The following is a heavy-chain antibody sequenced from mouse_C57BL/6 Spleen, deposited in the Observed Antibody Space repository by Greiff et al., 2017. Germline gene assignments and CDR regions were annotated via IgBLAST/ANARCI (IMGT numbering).Heavy chain of an antibody. J-gene: IGHJ2*01. CDR2: INPNNGGT. CDR3: ASSQIYYDGSSFDY. Sequence: VQLQQSGPELVKPGASVKISCKASGYTFTDYYMNWVKQSHGKSLEWIGDINPNNGGTSYNQKFKGKATLTVDKSSSTAYMELRSLTSEDSAVYYCASSQIYYDGSSFDYWGKGTTLTVSS. CDR1: GYTFTDYY. V-gene: IGHV1-26*01. D-gene: IGHD1-1*01.